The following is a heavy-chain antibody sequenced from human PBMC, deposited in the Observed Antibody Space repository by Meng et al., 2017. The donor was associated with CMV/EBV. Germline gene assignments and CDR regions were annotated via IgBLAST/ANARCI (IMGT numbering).Heavy chain of an antibody. CDR2: ILYDGSTQ. V-gene: IGHV3-30*02. D-gene: IGHD3-22*01. CDR3: AKVPHYSDGPRDTFNI. J-gene: IGHJ3*02. Sequence: GESLKISCAASGFRFNHYGFDWVRQTPGKGLEWVAFILYDGSTQYYADSVKGRFTISRDNSKNTLFLQMNSLRPEDTGVYYCAKVPHYSDGPRDTFNIWGQGTLVTVSS. CDR1: GFRFNHYG.